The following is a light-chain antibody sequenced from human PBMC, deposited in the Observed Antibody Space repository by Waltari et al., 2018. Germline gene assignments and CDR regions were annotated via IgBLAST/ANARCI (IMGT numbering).Light chain of an antibody. J-gene: IGLJ2*01. CDR2: QDS. Sequence: SYVLTQPPYGSVYPGQTASITCYGANLGDKYSYWYQQWPGQSPVLVISQDSQRPSAVPERFPSSNSGNTATLTISVTQAMDEADYYCQAWDSSTVVFGGGTKLAVL. V-gene: IGLV3-1*01. CDR3: QAWDSSTVV. CDR1: NLGDKY.